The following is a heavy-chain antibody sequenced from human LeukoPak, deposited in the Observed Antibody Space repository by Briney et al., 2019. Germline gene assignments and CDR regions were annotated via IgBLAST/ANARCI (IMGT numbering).Heavy chain of an antibody. V-gene: IGHV3-30*02. CDR2: IRYDGSNK. J-gene: IGHJ3*02. CDR3: AKTVFGVVPWGAFDI. Sequence: GGSLRLSCAASGFTFSSYAMHWVRQAPGKGLEWVAFIRYDGSNKYYADSVKGRFTISRDNSKNTLYLQMNSLRAEDTAVYYCAKTVFGVVPWGAFDIWGQGTMVTVSS. CDR1: GFTFSSYA. D-gene: IGHD3-3*01.